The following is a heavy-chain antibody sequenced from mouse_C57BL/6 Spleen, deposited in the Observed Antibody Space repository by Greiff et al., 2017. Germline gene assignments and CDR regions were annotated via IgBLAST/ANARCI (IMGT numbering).Heavy chain of an antibody. D-gene: IGHD2-5*01. Sequence: VQLQQSGAELARPGASVKMSCKASGYTFTSYTMHWVKQRPGQGLEWIGYINPSSGYTKYNQKFKDKATLTADKSSSTAYMQLSSLTSEDSAVYYCASEGYYSNVAYWGQGTTLTVSS. J-gene: IGHJ2*01. CDR2: INPSSGYT. CDR3: ASEGYYSNVAY. V-gene: IGHV1-4*01. CDR1: GYTFTSYT.